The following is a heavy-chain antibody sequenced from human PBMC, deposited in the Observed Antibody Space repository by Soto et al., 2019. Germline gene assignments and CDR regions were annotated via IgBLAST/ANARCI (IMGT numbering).Heavy chain of an antibody. Sequence: QVQLQESGPGLVKPSGTLSLTCAVSGGSISSSNWWSWVRQPPGKGLEWIGEIYHSGSTNYNPSLNSRVXXSXDXXKNQFSLQLSSVTAADTAVYYCAVRNSGSYPTRNYWGQGTLVTVSS. CDR3: AVRNSGSYPTRNY. CDR1: GGSISSSNW. D-gene: IGHD1-26*01. J-gene: IGHJ4*02. V-gene: IGHV4-4*02. CDR2: IYHSGST.